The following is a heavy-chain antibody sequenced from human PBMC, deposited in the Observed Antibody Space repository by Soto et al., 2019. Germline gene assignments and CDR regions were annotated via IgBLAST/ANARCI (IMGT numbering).Heavy chain of an antibody. CDR2: IYYSGST. CDR3: ARHGAYDSSGYYFYFDY. D-gene: IGHD3-22*01. V-gene: IGHV4-39*01. Sequence: SETLSITCTVSGCSISSSSYSWGWIRQPPGKGLEWIGSIYYSGSTYYNPSLKSRVTISVDTSKNQFSLKLSSVTAADTAVHYCARHGAYDSSGYYFYFDYWGQGTLVTVSS. CDR1: GCSISSSSYS. J-gene: IGHJ4*02.